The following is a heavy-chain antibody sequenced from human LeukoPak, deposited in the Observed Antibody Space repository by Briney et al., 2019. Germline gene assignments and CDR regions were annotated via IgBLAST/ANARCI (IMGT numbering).Heavy chain of an antibody. D-gene: IGHD5-18*01. V-gene: IGHV3-23*01. CDR3: AKTQLYYHYGMDV. CDR2: ISGSGGST. CDR1: GFTFSSYA. J-gene: IGHJ6*02. Sequence: GGSLRVSCAASGFTFSSYAMSWVRQAPGKGLEWVSGISGSGGSTYYADSVKGRFTISRDNSKNTLYLQMNSLRAEDTAVYYCAKTQLYYHYGMDVWGQGTTVIVSS.